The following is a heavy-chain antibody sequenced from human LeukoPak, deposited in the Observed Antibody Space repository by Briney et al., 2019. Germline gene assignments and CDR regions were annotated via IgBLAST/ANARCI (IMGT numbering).Heavy chain of an antibody. V-gene: IGHV3-33*06. CDR1: GFTFSSYG. D-gene: IGHD6-13*01. CDR2: IWYDGSNK. J-gene: IGHJ4*02. CDR3: AKGSTSCYAGPSDY. Sequence: GGSLRLSCAASGFTFSSYGMHWVRQAPGKGLEWVAVIWYDGSNKYYADSVRGRFTISRDNSKNTLYLQMNSLRAEDTAVYYCAKGSTSCYAGPSDYWGQGTLVTVSS.